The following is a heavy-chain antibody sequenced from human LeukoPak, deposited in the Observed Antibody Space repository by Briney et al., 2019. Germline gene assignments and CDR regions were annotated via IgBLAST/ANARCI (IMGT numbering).Heavy chain of an antibody. CDR1: GFTFSSYA. J-gene: IGHJ5*02. Sequence: SGGSLRLSCAASGFTFSSYAMHWVRQAPGKGLEWVAVIWYEGTNKYYGDSVKGRFTISRDNSKNTLYLQMNSLRAEDTAMYYCARQGGVGTYAAGSWFDPWGQGTLVTVSS. CDR2: IWYEGTNK. D-gene: IGHD6-19*01. V-gene: IGHV3-33*08. CDR3: ARQGGVGTYAAGSWFDP.